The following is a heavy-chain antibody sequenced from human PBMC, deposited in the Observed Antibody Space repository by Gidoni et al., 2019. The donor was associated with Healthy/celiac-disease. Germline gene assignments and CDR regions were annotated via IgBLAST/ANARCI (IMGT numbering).Heavy chain of an antibody. CDR3: ARDHRYSGGARTDDFDY. Sequence: QVQLVESGGGVVQPGRSLRLSCAASGFTFSSSGMHWVRQAPGKGLEWVAVIWYDGSNKYYADSVKGRFTISRDNSKNTLYLQMNSLRAEDTAVYYCARDHRYSGGARTDDFDYWGQGTLVTVSS. J-gene: IGHJ4*02. CDR1: GFTFSSSG. D-gene: IGHD1-26*01. V-gene: IGHV3-33*01. CDR2: IWYDGSNK.